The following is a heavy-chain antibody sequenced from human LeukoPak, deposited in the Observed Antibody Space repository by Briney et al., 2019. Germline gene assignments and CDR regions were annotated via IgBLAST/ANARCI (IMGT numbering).Heavy chain of an antibody. Sequence: GSLKVSCTASGYTLTGYYMDWVRQAPGQGLEWMWGNNPNSGGTNYAQKFQGRVTMTSDTSINTSYMELSRLTSDDTAVSYCARDRGIGRYDAFDIWGQGTMVTVSS. V-gene: IGHV1-2*02. CDR2: NNPNSGGT. CDR3: ARDRGIGRYDAFDI. D-gene: IGHD1-26*01. J-gene: IGHJ3*02. CDR1: GYTLTGYY.